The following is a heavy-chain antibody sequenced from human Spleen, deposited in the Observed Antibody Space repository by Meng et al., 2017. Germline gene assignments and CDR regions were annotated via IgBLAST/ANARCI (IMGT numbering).Heavy chain of an antibody. CDR1: GGSFSDYY. CDR2: INHSGST. D-gene: IGHD4-11*01. V-gene: IGHV4-34*01. CDR3: ARGPTTMAHDFDY. Sequence: LQLQQCGPGLLKPSETLPLTCVVSGGSFSDYYWSWIRQPPGKGLEWIGEINHSGSTNYNPSLESRATISVDTSQNNLSLKLSSVTAADSAVYYCARGPTTMAHDFDYWGQGTLVTVSS. J-gene: IGHJ4*02.